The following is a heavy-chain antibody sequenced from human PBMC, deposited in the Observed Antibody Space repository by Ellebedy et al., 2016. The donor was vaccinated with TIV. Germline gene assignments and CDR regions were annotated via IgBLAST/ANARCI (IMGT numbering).Heavy chain of an antibody. V-gene: IGHV3-23*01. Sequence: LSLTCAASEFTFGYSAVSWVRQAPGKGLEWVSAISYSGGSTYYADSVKGRFTITRDKSRNTLYLQMSSLRVEDTAVYYCARDLGRGTYDIWGQGTMVTVSS. CDR1: EFTFGYSA. D-gene: IGHD3-10*01. J-gene: IGHJ3*02. CDR2: ISYSGGST. CDR3: ARDLGRGTYDI.